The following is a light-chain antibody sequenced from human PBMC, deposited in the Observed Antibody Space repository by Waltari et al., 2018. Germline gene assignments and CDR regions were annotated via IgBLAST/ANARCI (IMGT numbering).Light chain of an antibody. CDR1: QSVGSS. CDR2: DAS. CDR3: QQRSNWPPIT. V-gene: IGKV3-11*01. J-gene: IGKJ5*01. Sequence: EIVMTQSPATLSVSPGERATLSCWASQSVGSSLAWYQQKPGQAPRLLMYDASNRATGVPARFNGSGSGTDFTLTIISLQSEDSAVYYCQQRSNWPPITFGQGTRLEIK.